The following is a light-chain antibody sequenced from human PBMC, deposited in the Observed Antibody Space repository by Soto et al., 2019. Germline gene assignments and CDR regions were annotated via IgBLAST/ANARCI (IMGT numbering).Light chain of an antibody. CDR2: GAS. CDR3: QHYGRGSPIA. V-gene: IGKV3-20*01. J-gene: IGKJ5*01. Sequence: DIVLTQSPGSLSLSRGGGPTPSCTASQSVSTNVAWYQQRPGQPPKLLIFGASSRATGIPARFSGSGSGTDFTLIINRLQPEDFALYFCQHYGRGSPIAFGLGTRLEIK. CDR1: QSVSTN.